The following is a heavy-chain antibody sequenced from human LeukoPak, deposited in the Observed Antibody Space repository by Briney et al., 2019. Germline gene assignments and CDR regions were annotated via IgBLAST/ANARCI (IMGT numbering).Heavy chain of an antibody. CDR1: GYPFTGYH. J-gene: IGHJ4*02. Sequence: ASVKVSCKASGYPFTGYHIHWVRQAPGQGLEWMGSINPNRGGTNSAQSFQGRVTLTRDMSTSTAYMELSRLRSDDTAVYYCARDPTTSWFFKFDHWGQGTLVTVSS. D-gene: IGHD3-10*01. V-gene: IGHV1-2*02. CDR2: INPNRGGT. CDR3: ARDPTTSWFFKFDH.